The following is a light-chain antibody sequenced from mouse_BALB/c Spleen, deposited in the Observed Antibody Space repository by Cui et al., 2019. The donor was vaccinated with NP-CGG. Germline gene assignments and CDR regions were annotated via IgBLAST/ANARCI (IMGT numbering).Light chain of an antibody. Sequence: DLFMIQSHQLMSTPVGDRVRITCKASQDVGTAVAWYQQKPGQSPKLLIYWASTRHTGVPDRFTGSGSGTDFTLTISNVQSEDLADYFCQQYSSYPWTFGGGTKLEIK. CDR3: QQYSSYPWT. V-gene: IGKV6-23*01. CDR1: QDVGTA. CDR2: WAS. J-gene: IGKJ1*01.